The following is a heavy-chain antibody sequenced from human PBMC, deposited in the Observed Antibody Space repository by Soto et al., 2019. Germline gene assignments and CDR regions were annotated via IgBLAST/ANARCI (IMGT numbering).Heavy chain of an antibody. V-gene: IGHV5-51*01. D-gene: IGHD3-10*01. J-gene: IGHJ6*02. CDR2: IYPGDSDT. Sequence: GESLKISCKGSGYNFTNYWIGWVRQMPGKGLESMGIIYPGDSDTRYSPSFQGQVTISADKSISTAYLQWSSLKASDTAMYYCAGGGVRGVGTRPRDYYGMEVWGQGTTLTVSS. CDR1: GYNFTNYW. CDR3: AGGGVRGVGTRPRDYYGMEV.